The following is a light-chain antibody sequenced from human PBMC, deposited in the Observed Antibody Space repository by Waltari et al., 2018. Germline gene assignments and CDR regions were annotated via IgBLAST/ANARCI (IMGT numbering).Light chain of an antibody. CDR1: QSIPTR. J-gene: IGKJ2*01. V-gene: IGKV1-39*01. CDR3: QQSSRLPYT. Sequence: DIQMTQSPSSLSPSVGDRVTITGRASQSIPTRLNWYQQKPGKAPQVLIYDASTLQSGVPSRFSGSASGTDFTLTISSLQPEDSASYFCQQSSRLPYTFGQGTKLEMK. CDR2: DAS.